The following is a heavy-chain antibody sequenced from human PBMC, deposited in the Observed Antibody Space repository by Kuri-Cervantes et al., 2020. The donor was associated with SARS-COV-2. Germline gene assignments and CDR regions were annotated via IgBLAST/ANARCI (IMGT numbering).Heavy chain of an antibody. CDR2: INHTGSA. J-gene: IGHJ4*02. V-gene: IGHV4-34*01. CDR1: GGSFSDYY. CDR3: ARGPRYSSSWYQTLDY. Sequence: ESLKISCGVYGGSFSDYYWTWIRQPPMKGLEWIGEINHTGSATYNPSLKSRVTISVDTSKNLFSLKLTSVTAADTAVYYCARGPRYSSSWYQTLDYWGQGTLVTVSS. D-gene: IGHD6-13*01.